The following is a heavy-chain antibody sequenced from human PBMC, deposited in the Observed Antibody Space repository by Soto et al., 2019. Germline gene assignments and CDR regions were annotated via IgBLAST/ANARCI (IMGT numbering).Heavy chain of an antibody. Sequence: GASVEVSCKASGYTFTSYAMHWARQAPGQRLEWMGWINAGNGNTKYSQKFQGRVTITRDTSASTAYMELSSLRSEDTAVYYCARTSGYYFYDYWGQGTLVTVSS. D-gene: IGHD3-3*01. CDR2: INAGNGNT. CDR3: ARTSGYYFYDY. CDR1: GYTFTSYA. J-gene: IGHJ4*02. V-gene: IGHV1-3*01.